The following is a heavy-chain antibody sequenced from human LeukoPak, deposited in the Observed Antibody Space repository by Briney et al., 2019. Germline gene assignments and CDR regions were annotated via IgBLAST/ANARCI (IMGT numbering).Heavy chain of an antibody. Sequence: GGSLRLSCAASGFTFSSYWMHWVRQAPGKGLVWVSRINSDGNSTSYADSVKGRFTISRDNAKNTLYLQMNSLRAEDTAVYYCARVYSSGWYLGAFDIWGQGTMVTVSS. V-gene: IGHV3-74*01. CDR3: ARVYSSGWYLGAFDI. J-gene: IGHJ3*02. CDR2: INSDGNST. D-gene: IGHD6-19*01. CDR1: GFTFSSYW.